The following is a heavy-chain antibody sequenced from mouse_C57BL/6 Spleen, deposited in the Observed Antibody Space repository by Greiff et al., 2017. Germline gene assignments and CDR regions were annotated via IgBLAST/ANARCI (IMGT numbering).Heavy chain of an antibody. CDR2: ISSGSSTI. CDR3: ATLSYYDYDDYAMDY. Sequence: DVKLVESGGGLVKPGGSLKLSCAASGFTFSDYGMHWVRQAPEKGLEWVAYISSGSSTIYYADTVKGRFTISRDNAKNTLFLQMTSLRSEDTAMYYCATLSYYDYDDYAMDYWGQGTSVTVSS. CDR1: GFTFSDYG. V-gene: IGHV5-17*01. D-gene: IGHD2-4*01. J-gene: IGHJ4*01.